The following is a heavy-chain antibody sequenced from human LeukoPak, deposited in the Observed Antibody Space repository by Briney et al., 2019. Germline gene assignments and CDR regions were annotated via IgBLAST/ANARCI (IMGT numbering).Heavy chain of an antibody. Sequence: PSETLSHTCTVAGGSISSYYWSRIPHPARTGLEWIGRIYTSGSTNYNPSLKSRVTMSVDTSKNQFSLKLSSVTAADTAVYYCARGDGSYPHWGQGTLVTVSS. CDR1: GGSISSYY. D-gene: IGHD1-26*01. V-gene: IGHV4-4*07. CDR2: IYTSGST. CDR3: ARGDGSYPH. J-gene: IGHJ4*02.